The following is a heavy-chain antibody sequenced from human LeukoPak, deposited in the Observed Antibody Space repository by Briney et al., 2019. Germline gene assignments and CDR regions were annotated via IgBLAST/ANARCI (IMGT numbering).Heavy chain of an antibody. CDR2: IRYDGSNK. J-gene: IGHJ3*02. V-gene: IGHV3-30*02. CDR3: ARGIPGWSIGYSGNYWLHAFDI. CDR1: GFTFSSYG. Sequence: PGGSLRLSCAASGFTFSSYGMHWVRQAPGKGLEWVAFIRYDGSNKYYADSVKGRFTISRDNSKNTLYLQMNSLRAEDTAVYYCARGIPGWSIGYSGNYWLHAFDIWGQGTMVTVSS. D-gene: IGHD1-26*01.